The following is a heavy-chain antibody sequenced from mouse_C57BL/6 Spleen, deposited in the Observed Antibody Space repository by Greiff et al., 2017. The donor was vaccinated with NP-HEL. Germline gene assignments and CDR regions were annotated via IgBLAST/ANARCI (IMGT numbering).Heavy chain of an antibody. CDR2: IRNKANGYTT. CDR3: ARSYGSSPLDY. Sequence: EVKVVESGGGLVQPGGSLSLSCAASGFTFTDYYMSWVRQPPGKALEWLGFIRNKANGYTTEYSASVKGRFTISRDNSQSILYLQMNALRAEDSATYYCARSYGSSPLDYWGQGTTLTVSS. J-gene: IGHJ2*01. V-gene: IGHV7-3*01. CDR1: GFTFTDYY. D-gene: IGHD1-1*01.